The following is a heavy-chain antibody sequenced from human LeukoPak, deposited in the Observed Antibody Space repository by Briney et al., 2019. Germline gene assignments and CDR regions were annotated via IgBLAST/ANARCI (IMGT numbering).Heavy chain of an antibody. J-gene: IGHJ6*02. Sequence: ASVKVSCKVSGYTLTELSMHWVRQAPGKGLEWMGGFDPEDDETIYAQKFQGRVTMTEDTSTDTAYMELSSLRSEDTAVYYCATFRPKYCSGGSCYSTFGFYYYGMDVWGQGTTVTVSS. V-gene: IGHV1-24*01. D-gene: IGHD2-15*01. CDR1: GYTLTELS. CDR3: ATFRPKYCSGGSCYSTFGFYYYGMDV. CDR2: FDPEDDET.